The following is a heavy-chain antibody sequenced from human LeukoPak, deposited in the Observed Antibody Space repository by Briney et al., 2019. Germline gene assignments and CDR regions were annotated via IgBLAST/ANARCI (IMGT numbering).Heavy chain of an antibody. CDR2: IYYSGST. Sequence: ETLSLTCTVSGGSISSYYWSWIRQPPGKGLEWIGCIYYSGSTNYNPSLKSRVTISVDTSKNQFSLKLSSVTAADTAIYFCARANSGYDPFDYWGQGTLVTVSS. CDR1: GGSISSYY. J-gene: IGHJ4*02. CDR3: ARANSGYDPFDY. V-gene: IGHV4-59*01. D-gene: IGHD5-12*01.